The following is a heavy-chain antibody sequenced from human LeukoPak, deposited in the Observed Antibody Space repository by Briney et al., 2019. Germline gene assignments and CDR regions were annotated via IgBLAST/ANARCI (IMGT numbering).Heavy chain of an antibody. Sequence: SETLSLTCAVYGGSFSGYYWSWIRQPPGKGLEWIGEINHSGSTNYNPSLQSRVTISVDTSKNQFSLKLSSVTAADTAVYYCARVLPITIFGVVIIRGWFDPWGQGTLVTVSS. CDR1: GGSFSGYY. CDR2: INHSGST. J-gene: IGHJ5*02. D-gene: IGHD3-3*01. V-gene: IGHV4-34*01. CDR3: ARVLPITIFGVVIIRGWFDP.